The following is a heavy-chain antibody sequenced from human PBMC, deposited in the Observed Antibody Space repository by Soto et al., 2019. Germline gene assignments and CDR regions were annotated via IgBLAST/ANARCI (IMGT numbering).Heavy chain of an antibody. CDR1: GYTFTTYA. D-gene: IGHD7-27*01. Sequence: QVHLVQSEAEAKWPGASVKVSCKASGYTFTTYAIHWVRQAPGQRLEWMGWFNTGNGNTKYERKFQGRFTITTDTSASTAYMELSSLRSEDTAVYYCARRWGRNFDYWGQGTLVTVSS. CDR2: FNTGNGNT. V-gene: IGHV1-3*04. CDR3: ARRWGRNFDY. J-gene: IGHJ4*02.